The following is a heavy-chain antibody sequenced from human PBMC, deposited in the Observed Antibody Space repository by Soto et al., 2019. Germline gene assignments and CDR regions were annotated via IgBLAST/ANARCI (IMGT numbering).Heavy chain of an antibody. V-gene: IGHV4-59*12. J-gene: IGHJ4*02. D-gene: IGHD4-17*01. CDR2: ISYIGST. CDR3: WRRYGSSFDE. Sequence: SETLSLTCTASGGSISSYNWSWIPQPTGKGLEWIGYISYIGSTNYNPSLKSRVTISVDTSKNQVSLNLSSVPAAAPAVSYCWRRYGSSFDEWGEGALV. CDR1: GGSISSYN.